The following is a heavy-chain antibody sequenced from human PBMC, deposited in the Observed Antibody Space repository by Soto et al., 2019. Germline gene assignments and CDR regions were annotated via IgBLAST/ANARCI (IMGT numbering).Heavy chain of an antibody. D-gene: IGHD3-10*01. CDR3: AKDKDGGLGY. CDR2: ISYDGSNK. Sequence: GGSLRLSCAASGFTFSSYGMHWVRQAPGKGLEWVAVISYDGSNKYYADSVKGRFTISRDNSKNTLYLQMNSLGAEDTAVYYCAKDKDGGLGYWGQGTLVTVSS. J-gene: IGHJ4*02. CDR1: GFTFSSYG. V-gene: IGHV3-30*18.